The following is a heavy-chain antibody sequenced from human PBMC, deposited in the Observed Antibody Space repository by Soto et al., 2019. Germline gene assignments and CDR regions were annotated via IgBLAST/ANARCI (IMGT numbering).Heavy chain of an antibody. CDR3: ATSHHWWSPRSDY. CDR2: ITGSGDKT. D-gene: IGHD3-16*01. J-gene: IGHJ4*02. CDR1: GFTFSYCA. V-gene: IGHV3-23*01. Sequence: PGGSLRLSCTASGFTFSYCAMTWVRQTPGKGLEWVSTITGSGDKTSYSNSVEGRFTISRDNSNNTLYLQMNSLRAEDTALYYCATSHHWWSPRSDYFGLGTLVTVSS.